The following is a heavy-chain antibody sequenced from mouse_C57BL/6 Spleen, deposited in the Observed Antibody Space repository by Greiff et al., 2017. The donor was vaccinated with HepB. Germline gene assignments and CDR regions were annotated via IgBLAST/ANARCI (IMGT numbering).Heavy chain of an antibody. D-gene: IGHD1-1*01. V-gene: IGHV2-2*01. CDR2: IWSGGST. CDR3: ARRFYGSSYVRDYYAMDY. J-gene: IGHJ4*01. Sequence: QVQLQQSGPGLVQPSQSLSITCTVSGFSLTSYGVHWVRQSPGKGLEWLGVIWSGGSTDYNAAFISRLSISKDNSKSQVFFKMNSLQADDTAIYYCARRFYGSSYVRDYYAMDYWGQGTSVTVSS. CDR1: GFSLTSYG.